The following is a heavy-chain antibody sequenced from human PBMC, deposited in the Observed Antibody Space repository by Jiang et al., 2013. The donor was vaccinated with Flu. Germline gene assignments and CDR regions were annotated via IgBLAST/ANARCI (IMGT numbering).Heavy chain of an antibody. CDR3: ARVADSSGYYSHFDY. CDR2: INPNSGGT. D-gene: IGHD3-22*01. CDR1: GYTFTSYY. V-gene: IGHV1-2*02. Sequence: SGAEVKKPGASVKVSCKASGYTFTSYYMHWVRQAPGQGLEWMGWINPNSGGTNYAQKFQGRVTMTRDTSISTAYMELSRLRSDDTAVYYCARVADSSGYYSHFDYRGQGTLVTVSS. J-gene: IGHJ4*02.